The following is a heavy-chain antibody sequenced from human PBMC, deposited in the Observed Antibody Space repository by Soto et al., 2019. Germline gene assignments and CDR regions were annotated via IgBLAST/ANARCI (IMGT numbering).Heavy chain of an antibody. Sequence: GGSLRLSCAASGFIFSDDYMSWIRQAPGKGLEWVSYISSSGGSTYYADSVKGRFTISRDNSKNKLYLQMNSLRAEDTAVYYCATGRRLGELSLYYYDDWGQGSLVTVSS. CDR3: ATGRRLGELSLYYYDD. J-gene: IGHJ4*02. CDR1: GFIFSDDY. V-gene: IGHV3-11*01. D-gene: IGHD3-16*02. CDR2: ISSSGGST.